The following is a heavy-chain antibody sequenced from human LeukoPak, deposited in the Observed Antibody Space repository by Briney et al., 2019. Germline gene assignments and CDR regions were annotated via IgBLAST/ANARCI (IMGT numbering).Heavy chain of an antibody. D-gene: IGHD6-19*01. CDR3: TTGSGGSPFYY. Sequence: GGSLRLSCAASGFTFSKAWMSWVRQAPGKGLEWIGRIQTKTDGETTEYAAPVKGRFTISRDDSKNTLCLQMNSLKTEDTAMYYCTTGSGGSPFYYWGQGALVTVSS. CDR2: IQTKTDGETT. V-gene: IGHV3-15*01. CDR1: GFTFSKAW. J-gene: IGHJ4*02.